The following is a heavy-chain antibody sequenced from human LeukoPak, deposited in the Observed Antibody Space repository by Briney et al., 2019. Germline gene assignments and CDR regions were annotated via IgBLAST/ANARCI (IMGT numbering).Heavy chain of an antibody. Sequence: TSETLSLTCTVSGGSISSSDYYWGWIRQPPGKGLEWIGYIYSSGSTNSNPSLKSRVTISVDTSKSQFSLKMTSVTAADTAVYYCARQGSGGRAFDIWGQGTMVTVPS. CDR2: IYSSGST. CDR1: GGSISSSDYY. CDR3: ARQGSGGRAFDI. D-gene: IGHD1-26*01. V-gene: IGHV4-61*05. J-gene: IGHJ3*02.